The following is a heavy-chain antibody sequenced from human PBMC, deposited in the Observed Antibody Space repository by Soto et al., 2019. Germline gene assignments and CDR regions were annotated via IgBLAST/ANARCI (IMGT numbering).Heavy chain of an antibody. Sequence: QAQLVESGGGVVQPGTSLRLSCAASGFTFSSHGMDWVRQAPGKGLEWVAVISHDGSKKYYGDSVKGRITISRDNSKNTLYLQMNSLRPEDTAVYYCAQDRRQWLEGDAFDRWGQGTMVTVSS. CDR3: AQDRRQWLEGDAFDR. V-gene: IGHV3-30*18. J-gene: IGHJ3*01. D-gene: IGHD6-19*01. CDR1: GFTFSSHG. CDR2: ISHDGSKK.